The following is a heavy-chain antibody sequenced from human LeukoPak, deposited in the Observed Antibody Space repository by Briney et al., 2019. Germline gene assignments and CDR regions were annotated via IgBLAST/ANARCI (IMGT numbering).Heavy chain of an antibody. CDR2: IKGSGDST. V-gene: IGHV3-23*01. Sequence: GGSLRLSCAASGFTFSSYAMNWVRQAPGKGPEWVSLIKGSGDSTYYADSVRGRFTISRDNSKNTLYLQMDSLRGEDTAVYYCAKGEVVPAAIYGMDVWGQGTTVTVS. D-gene: IGHD2-2*02. CDR3: AKGEVVPAAIYGMDV. J-gene: IGHJ6*02. CDR1: GFTFSSYA.